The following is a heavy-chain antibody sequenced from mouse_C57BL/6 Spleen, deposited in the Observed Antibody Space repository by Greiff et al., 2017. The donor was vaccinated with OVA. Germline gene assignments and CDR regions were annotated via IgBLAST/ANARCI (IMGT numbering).Heavy chain of an antibody. V-gene: IGHV2-5*01. CDR1: GFSLTSYG. CDR3: AKKGLYGYYAMDY. CDR2: IWRGGST. D-gene: IGHD1-1*01. J-gene: IGHJ4*01. Sequence: VQLQQSGPGLVQPSQSLSITCTVSGFSLTSYGVHWVRQSPGKGLEWLGVIWRGGSTDYNAAFMSRLSITKDNSKSQVFFKMNSLQADDTAIYYCAKKGLYGYYAMDYWGQGTSVTVSS.